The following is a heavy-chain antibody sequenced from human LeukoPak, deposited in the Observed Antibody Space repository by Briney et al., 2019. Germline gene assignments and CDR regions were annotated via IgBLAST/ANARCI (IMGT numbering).Heavy chain of an antibody. CDR1: GFTFSSYE. CDR3: ARSLGQLVHYYYYMDV. D-gene: IGHD6-6*01. Sequence: PGGSLRLSCAASGFTFSSYEMNWVRQAPGKGLEWVSYISSSGSTIYYADSVKGRFTISRDNSKNTLYLQMNSLRAEDTAVYYCARSLGQLVHYYYYMDVWGKGTTVTVSS. J-gene: IGHJ6*03. CDR2: ISSSGSTI. V-gene: IGHV3-48*03.